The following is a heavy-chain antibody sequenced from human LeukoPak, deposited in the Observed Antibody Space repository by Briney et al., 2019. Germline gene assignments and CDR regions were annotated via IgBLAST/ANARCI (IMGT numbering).Heavy chain of an antibody. CDR1: GGSCSGYY. V-gene: IGHV4-38-2*01. CDR3: ARVDYILDY. D-gene: IGHD4-11*01. J-gene: IGHJ4*02. CDR2: IYRSGSA. Sequence: PSETLSLTCAVYGGSCSGYYWSWIRQPPGKGLEWIGSIYRSGSAYYNPSLKSRVTISVDTSKNQFSLRVTSVTAADTAVYYCARVDYILDYWGQGTLVTVSS.